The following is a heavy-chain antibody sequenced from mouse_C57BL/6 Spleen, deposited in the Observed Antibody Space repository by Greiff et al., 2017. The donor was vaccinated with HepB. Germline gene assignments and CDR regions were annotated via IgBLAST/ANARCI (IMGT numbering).Heavy chain of an antibody. V-gene: IGHV3-6*01. D-gene: IGHD1-1*01. CDR1: GYSITSGYY. J-gene: IGHJ2*01. CDR3: ARRRYGSSYGYFDY. Sequence: EVKLVESGPGLVKPSQSLSLTCSVTGYSITSGYYWNWIRQFPGNKLEWMGYISYDGSNNYNPSLKNRIAITRDTSKNQFFLKLNSVTTEDTATYYCARRRYGSSYGYFDYWGQGTTLTVSS. CDR2: ISYDGSN.